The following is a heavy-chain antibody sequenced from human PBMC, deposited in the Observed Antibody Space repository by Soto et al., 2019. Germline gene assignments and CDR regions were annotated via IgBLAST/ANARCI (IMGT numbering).Heavy chain of an antibody. V-gene: IGHV3-7*01. CDR2: IKQDGSEK. CDR1: GFTFSSYW. J-gene: IGHJ4*02. D-gene: IGHD3-3*01. CDR3: ARDWHYDFWSGYYNYFDD. Sequence: GGSLRLSCAASGFTFSSYWMSWVRQAPGKGLEWGANIKQDGSEKYYVDSVKGRFTISRDNAKNSLYLQMNSLRAEDTAVYYCARDWHYDFWSGYYNYFDDWGQGTLVTVSS.